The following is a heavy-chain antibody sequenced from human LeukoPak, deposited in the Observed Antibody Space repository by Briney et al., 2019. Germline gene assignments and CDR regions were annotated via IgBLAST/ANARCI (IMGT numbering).Heavy chain of an antibody. J-gene: IGHJ4*02. CDR3: AKDSTHCSGSSCYGGDY. CDR2: ISYDGSDK. CDR1: GFTFSNYG. Sequence: PGRSLRLSRAASGFTFSNYGIHWVRQAPGKGLEWVAVISYDGSDKYYADSVKGRFTISRDNSKNTLYLQMNSLRAEDTAVYYCAKDSTHCSGSSCYGGDYWGQGTLVTVPS. D-gene: IGHD2-15*01. V-gene: IGHV3-30*18.